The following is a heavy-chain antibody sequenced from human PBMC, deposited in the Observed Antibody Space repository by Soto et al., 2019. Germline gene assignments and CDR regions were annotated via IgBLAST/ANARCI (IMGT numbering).Heavy chain of an antibody. CDR2: TYWNDDT. CDR3: AHRGYGNYPRDNWFDP. V-gene: IGHV2-5*01. Sequence: QITLKESGPTLVKPTQTLTLTCTFSGFSLTTAGVGVGWIRQPPGKALEWLALTYWNDDTRYNPSLKSRLTITKDTSKNQVVLTMTNMDPVDTATYYCAHRGYGNYPRDNWFDPWGQGILVIVSS. D-gene: IGHD4-4*01. J-gene: IGHJ5*02. CDR1: GFSLTTAGVG.